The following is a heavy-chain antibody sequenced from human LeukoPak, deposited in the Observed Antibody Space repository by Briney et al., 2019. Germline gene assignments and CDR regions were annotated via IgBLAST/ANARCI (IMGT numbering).Heavy chain of an antibody. V-gene: IGHV3-30-3*01. CDR2: ISYDGSNK. J-gene: IGHJ4*02. CDR1: GLTFSSYA. CDR3: ARDRPYCGGDCYSGILDY. Sequence: GGSLRLSCAASGLTFSSYAMHWVRQAPGKGLEWVAVISYDGSNKYYADSVKGRFTISRDNSKNTLYLQMNSLRAEDTAVYHCARDRPYCGGDCYSGILDYWGQGTLVTVSS. D-gene: IGHD2-21*02.